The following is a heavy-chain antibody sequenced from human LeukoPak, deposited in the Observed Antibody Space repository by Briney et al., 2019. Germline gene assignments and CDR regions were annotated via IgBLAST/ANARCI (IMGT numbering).Heavy chain of an antibody. CDR1: GGSFSGYY. CDR2: IYYSGTT. J-gene: IGHJ4*02. Sequence: SETLSLTCAVYGGSFSGYYWSWIRQPPGKGLEWIAYIYYSGTTKYNPSLKSRVTIAVDTSKNHFSLKLSSVTAADTAVYYCARDSRGYYDSSGHFDYWGQGTLVTVSS. D-gene: IGHD3-22*01. V-gene: IGHV4-59*01. CDR3: ARDSRGYYDSSGHFDY.